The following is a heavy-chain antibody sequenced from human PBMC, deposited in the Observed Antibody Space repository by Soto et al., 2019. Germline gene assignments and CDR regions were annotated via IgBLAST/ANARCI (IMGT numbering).Heavy chain of an antibody. V-gene: IGHV1-2*04. CDR1: GYTFTGYY. CDR3: ARDTSRGYSGYALDY. J-gene: IGHJ4*02. Sequence: ASVKVSCKASGYTFTGYYMHWLRQAPGQGLEWMGWINPNSGGTNYAQKFQGWVTMTRDTSISTAYMELSRLRSDDTAVYYCARDTSRGYSGYALDYWGQGTLVTVSS. CDR2: INPNSGGT. D-gene: IGHD5-12*01.